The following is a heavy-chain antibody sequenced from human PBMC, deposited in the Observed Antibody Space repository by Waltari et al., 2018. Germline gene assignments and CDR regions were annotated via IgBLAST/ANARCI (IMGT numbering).Heavy chain of an antibody. CDR1: RFDFGAYS. V-gene: IGHV3-48*02. CDR3: VRDHNWAFDL. J-gene: IGHJ3*01. D-gene: IGHD1-1*01. CDR2: IATYSDT. Sequence: EGQLVESGGGFVQPGGSLKVTCTASRFDFGAYSLNWVRRAPGKALDCVSYIATYSDTFYGDSVKGRFTTSRDNANNLLYLEMKSLREEDSGIYYCVRDHNWAFDLWGPGTMVTVSS.